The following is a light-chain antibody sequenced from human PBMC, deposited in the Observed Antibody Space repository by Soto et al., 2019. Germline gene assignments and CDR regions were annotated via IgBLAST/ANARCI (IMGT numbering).Light chain of an antibody. CDR2: AAS. Sequence: DIQMTQSPSFVSASVGDSVTITCRASPGITSWLAWYQQKPGRAPKLLIHAASSLASGVPSRFSGSGSGTDFTLTISSRQPEDFATYYCQQTSSFPLTFGGGTKVEIK. CDR3: QQTSSFPLT. CDR1: PGITSW. V-gene: IGKV1-12*01. J-gene: IGKJ4*01.